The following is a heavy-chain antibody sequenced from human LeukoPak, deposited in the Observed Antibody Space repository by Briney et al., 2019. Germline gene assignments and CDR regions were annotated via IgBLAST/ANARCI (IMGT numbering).Heavy chain of an antibody. Sequence: GGSLRLSCAASGFTFSSYAMSWVRQAPGKGLEWVSAISGSGGSTYYADSVKGRFTISRDNAQNSLFLQMNSLRAEDSAVYYCARVRGAGYYYAMDVWGQGTTVTVSS. J-gene: IGHJ6*02. CDR3: ARVRGAGYYYAMDV. CDR2: ISGSGGST. D-gene: IGHD3-10*01. V-gene: IGHV3-23*01. CDR1: GFTFSSYA.